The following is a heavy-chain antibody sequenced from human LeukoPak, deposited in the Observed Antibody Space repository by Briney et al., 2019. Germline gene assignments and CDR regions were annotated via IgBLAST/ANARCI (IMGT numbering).Heavy chain of an antibody. V-gene: IGHV1-2*02. Sequence: ASVKVSCKASGYTFTGYYMHWVRQAPGQGLEWMGWINPNSGGTNYAQKFQGRVTMTRDTSISTAYMELSRLRSDDTAVYYCAREWPTVTNGGGYFDYWGQGTLVTVSS. CDR1: GYTFTGYY. J-gene: IGHJ4*02. CDR3: AREWPTVTNGGGYFDY. D-gene: IGHD4-17*01. CDR2: INPNSGGT.